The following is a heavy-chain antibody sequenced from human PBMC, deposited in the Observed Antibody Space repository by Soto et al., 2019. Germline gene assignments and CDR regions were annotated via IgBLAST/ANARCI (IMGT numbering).Heavy chain of an antibody. CDR1: GYSFTSYW. D-gene: IGHD6-13*01. CDR2: IYPGASDT. J-gene: IGHJ6*02. Sequence: PGESLKISCKGSGYSFTSYWIGWVRQMPGKGLELMGIIYPGASDTRYSPSFQGQVTISADKSTSTAYLQWSSLKASDTAMYYCARTAAAGKYYYGMDVWGQGTTVTVS. CDR3: ARTAAAGKYYYGMDV. V-gene: IGHV5-51*01.